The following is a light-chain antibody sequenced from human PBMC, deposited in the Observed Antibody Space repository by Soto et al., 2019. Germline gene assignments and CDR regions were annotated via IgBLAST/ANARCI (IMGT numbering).Light chain of an antibody. Sequence: QSVLTQPASVSGSPGQSITISCTGTSSDVGSYNLVSWYQQHPDKASKLMIYEVSKRPSGVSNRFSGSKSGNTASLTISGFQTEDEADYYCCSYAGGSIINFGTGTKVTVL. CDR3: CSYAGGSIIN. CDR1: SSDVGSYNL. J-gene: IGLJ1*01. V-gene: IGLV2-23*02. CDR2: EVS.